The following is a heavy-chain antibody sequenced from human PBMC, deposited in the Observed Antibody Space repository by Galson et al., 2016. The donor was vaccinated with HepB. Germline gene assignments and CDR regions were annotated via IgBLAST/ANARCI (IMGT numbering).Heavy chain of an antibody. CDR2: ISYDGSDE. Sequence: SLRLSCAVSGFSFRSYSMHWVRQAPGKGLEWVSVISYDGSDEDYADAVKGRFTISRDNSRNTVSLEMNNLGPEDTAVYYCAKDFHWKRFGELFYFDFWGQGTLVIVSS. CDR3: AKDFHWKRFGELFYFDF. V-gene: IGHV3-30*18. J-gene: IGHJ4*02. CDR1: GFSFRSYS. D-gene: IGHD3-9*01.